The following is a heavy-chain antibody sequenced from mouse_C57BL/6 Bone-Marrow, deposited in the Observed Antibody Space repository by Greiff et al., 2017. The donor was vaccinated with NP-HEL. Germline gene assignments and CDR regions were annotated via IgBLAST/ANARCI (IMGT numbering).Heavy chain of an antibody. J-gene: IGHJ4*01. CDR2: IDPANGNT. CDR1: GFNIKNTY. V-gene: IGHV14-3*01. Sequence: EVQLQQSVAELVRPGASVKLSCTASGFNIKNTYMHWVKQRPEQGLEWIGRIDPANGNTKYAPKFQGKATITADTSSNTAYLQLSSLTSEDTAIYYCARGPYYCGSCWCYYAMDYWGQGTSVTVSS. CDR3: ARGPYYCGSCWCYYAMDY. D-gene: IGHD1-1*01.